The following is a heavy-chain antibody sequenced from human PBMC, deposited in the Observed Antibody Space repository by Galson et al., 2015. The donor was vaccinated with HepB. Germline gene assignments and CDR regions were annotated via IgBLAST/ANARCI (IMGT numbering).Heavy chain of an antibody. J-gene: IGHJ5*02. Sequence: SLRLSCAASGFTFSSYWMSWVRQAPGKGLEWVANIKQDGSEKYYVDSVKGRFTISRDNAKNSLYLQMNSLRAEDTAVYYCARLKTGTTEWFDPWGQGTLVTVSS. V-gene: IGHV3-7*03. D-gene: IGHD1-7*01. CDR1: GFTFSSYW. CDR2: IKQDGSEK. CDR3: ARLKTGTTEWFDP.